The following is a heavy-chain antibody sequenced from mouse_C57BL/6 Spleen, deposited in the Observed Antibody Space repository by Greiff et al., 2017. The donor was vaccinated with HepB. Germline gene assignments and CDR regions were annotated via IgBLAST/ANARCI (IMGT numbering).Heavy chain of an antibody. Sequence: QVQLQQPGAELVRPGSSVKLSCKASGYTFTSYWMHWVKQRPIQGLEWIGNIDPSDSETHYNQKFKDKATLTVDKSSSTAYMQLSSLTSEDSAVYYCATYYSNYVGTYWYFDVWGTGTTVTVSS. CDR2: IDPSDSET. V-gene: IGHV1-52*01. CDR1: GYTFTSYW. D-gene: IGHD2-5*01. J-gene: IGHJ1*03. CDR3: ATYYSNYVGTYWYFDV.